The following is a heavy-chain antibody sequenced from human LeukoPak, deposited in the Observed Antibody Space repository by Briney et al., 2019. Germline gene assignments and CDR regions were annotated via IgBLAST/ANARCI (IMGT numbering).Heavy chain of an antibody. CDR1: GYMFTDYY. J-gene: IGHJ4*02. Sequence: ASVTVSCKASGYMFTDYYIHWVRQAPGQGLEWMGWINPNSGGTNYAQEFQGRVTMTRDTSSNTGYMDPSRLTSDDTAVYYCARDGQGRYCSGGNCFPFEYWGQGTLVTVSS. V-gene: IGHV1-2*02. CDR3: ARDGQGRYCSGGNCFPFEY. D-gene: IGHD2-15*01. CDR2: INPNSGGT.